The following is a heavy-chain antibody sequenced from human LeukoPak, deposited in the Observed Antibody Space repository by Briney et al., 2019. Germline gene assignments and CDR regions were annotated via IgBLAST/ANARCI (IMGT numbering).Heavy chain of an antibody. J-gene: IGHJ4*02. D-gene: IGHD2-2*01. CDR2: ISSSGGTE. CDR1: GSIFSSYE. CDR3: ARAQPSDY. V-gene: IGHV3-48*03. Sequence: PGGSLRLSCSASGSIFSSYEMNWVRQAPGKGLEWLSYISSSGGTEDYADSVRGRFSISRDNAKNSLYLQMNSLSAEDTAVYYCARAQPSDYWGQGILVTVSS.